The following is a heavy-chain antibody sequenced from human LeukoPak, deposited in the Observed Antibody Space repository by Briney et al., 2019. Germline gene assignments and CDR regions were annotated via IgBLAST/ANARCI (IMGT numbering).Heavy chain of an antibody. CDR2: IYYSGST. Sequence: PSETPSLTCTVSGGSISSYYWSWVRQPPGKGLEWIGYIYYSGSTNYNPSLKSRVTMSVDTSKNQFSLKLSSVTAADTAVYYCVRGGIVGSTARIPLFDYWGQGTLVTVSS. D-gene: IGHD1-26*01. J-gene: IGHJ4*02. CDR1: GGSISSYY. CDR3: VRGGIVGSTARIPLFDY. V-gene: IGHV4-59*01.